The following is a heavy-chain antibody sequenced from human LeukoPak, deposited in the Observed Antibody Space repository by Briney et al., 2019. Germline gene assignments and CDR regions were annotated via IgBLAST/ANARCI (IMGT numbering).Heavy chain of an antibody. D-gene: IGHD3-9*01. J-gene: IGHJ4*02. V-gene: IGHV4-59*08. CDR2: IYYSGST. Sequence: PSETLSLTCIVSGGSISSYYWSWIRQPPGKGLEWIGYIYYSGSTNYNPSLKSRVTISVDTSKNQFSLKLSSVTAADTAVYYCAREREHYDILTGYYRGFDYWGQGTLVTVSS. CDR3: AREREHYDILTGYYRGFDY. CDR1: GGSISSYY.